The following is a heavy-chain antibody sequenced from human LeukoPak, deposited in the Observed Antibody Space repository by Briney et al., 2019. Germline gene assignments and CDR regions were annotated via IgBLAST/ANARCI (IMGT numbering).Heavy chain of an antibody. CDR3: ARVEGTYDSSGYYHYAFDI. Sequence: SVKVSCKASGGTFSSYAISWVRQAPGQGLEWMGGIIPIFGTANYAQKFQGRVTIAADESTSTAYMELSSLRSEDTAVYYCARVEGTYDSSGYYHYAFDIWGQGTMVTVSS. V-gene: IGHV1-69*01. D-gene: IGHD3-22*01. CDR1: GGTFSSYA. CDR2: IIPIFGTA. J-gene: IGHJ3*02.